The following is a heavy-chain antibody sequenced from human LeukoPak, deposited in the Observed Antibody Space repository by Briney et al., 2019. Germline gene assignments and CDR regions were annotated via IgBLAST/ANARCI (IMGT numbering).Heavy chain of an antibody. J-gene: IGHJ4*02. CDR1: GGSIRSYY. D-gene: IGHD3-22*01. Sequence: SETLTLTCTVSGGSIRSYYWSWIRQPPGKGLEWIGYIYYSGSTNYNPSLKSRVTISVDTSKNQFSLKLSSVTAADTAVYYCARRLSSSYHFDYWGQGTLVTVSS. V-gene: IGHV4-59*08. CDR3: ARRLSSSYHFDY. CDR2: IYYSGST.